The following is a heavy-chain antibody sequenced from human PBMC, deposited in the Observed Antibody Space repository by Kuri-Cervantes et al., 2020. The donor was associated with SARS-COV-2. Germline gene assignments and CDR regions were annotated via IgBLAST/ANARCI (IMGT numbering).Heavy chain of an antibody. CDR1: GYTFTSYY. CDR3: ARVVPAAINGMDV. Sequence: ASVKVSCKASGYTFTSYYMHWVRQAPGQGLEWMGIINPNGGGTSYAQKFQGRVTMTRDTSTSTVYMELSSLRSEDTAVYYCARVVPAAINGMDVWGQGTTVTVSS. V-gene: IGHV1-46*03. J-gene: IGHJ6*02. D-gene: IGHD2-2*01. CDR2: INPNGGGT.